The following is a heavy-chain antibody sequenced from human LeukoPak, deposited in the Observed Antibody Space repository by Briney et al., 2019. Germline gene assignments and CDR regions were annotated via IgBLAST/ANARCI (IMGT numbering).Heavy chain of an antibody. CDR2: INHSGST. D-gene: IGHD3-3*01. V-gene: IGHV4-34*01. Sequence: SETLSLTCAVYGGSFSGYYWSWIRQPPGKGLEWIGEINHSGSTNYNPSLKSRVTISVDTSKNQFSLKLSPVTAADTAVYYCARVAVRFLEWTQYYYYMDVWGKGTTVTVSS. CDR1: GGSFSGYY. CDR3: ARVAVRFLEWTQYYYYMDV. J-gene: IGHJ6*03.